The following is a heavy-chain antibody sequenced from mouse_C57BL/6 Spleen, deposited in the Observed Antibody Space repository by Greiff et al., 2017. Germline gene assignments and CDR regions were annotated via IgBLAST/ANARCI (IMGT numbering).Heavy chain of an antibody. D-gene: IGHD2-3*01. Sequence: LVESGAELVRPGSSVKLSCKASGYTFTSYWMHWVKQRPIQGLEWIGNIDPSDSETHYNQKFKDKATLTVDKSSSTAYMQLSSLTSEDSAVYYCARDGYYGFAYWGQGTLVTVSA. CDR1: GYTFTSYW. CDR2: IDPSDSET. J-gene: IGHJ3*01. V-gene: IGHV1-52*01. CDR3: ARDGYYGFAY.